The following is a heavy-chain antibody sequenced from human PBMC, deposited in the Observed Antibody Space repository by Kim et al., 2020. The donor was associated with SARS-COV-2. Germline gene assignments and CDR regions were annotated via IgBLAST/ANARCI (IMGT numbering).Heavy chain of an antibody. Sequence: SETLSLTCAVYGGSFSGYYWSWIRQPPGKGLEWIGEINHSGSTNYNPSLKSRVTISVDTSKNQFSLKLSSVTAADTAVYYCARHIRMAGAFDIWGQGTMVTVSS. CDR1: GGSFSGYY. CDR2: INHSGST. V-gene: IGHV4-34*01. J-gene: IGHJ3*02. D-gene: IGHD2-8*01. CDR3: ARHIRMAGAFDI.